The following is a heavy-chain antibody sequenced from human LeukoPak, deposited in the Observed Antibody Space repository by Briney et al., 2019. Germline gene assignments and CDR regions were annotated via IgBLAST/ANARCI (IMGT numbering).Heavy chain of an antibody. CDR1: GFTFSSYA. Sequence: GGSLRLSRAASGFTFSSYAMSWVRQAPGKGLEWVSAISGSGGSTYYADSVKGRFTISRDNSKNTLYLQMNSLRAEDTAVYYCAKDRGVQGFYDAFDIWGQGTMVTVSS. V-gene: IGHV3-23*01. D-gene: IGHD3-10*01. CDR2: ISGSGGST. CDR3: AKDRGVQGFYDAFDI. J-gene: IGHJ3*02.